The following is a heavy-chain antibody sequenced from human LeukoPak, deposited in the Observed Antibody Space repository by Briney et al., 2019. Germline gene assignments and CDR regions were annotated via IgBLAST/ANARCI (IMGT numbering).Heavy chain of an antibody. D-gene: IGHD6-6*01. CDR3: ARVGGAARHTFDY. Sequence: SETLSLTCAVYGVTFSGYYWSWIRQPPGKGLEWIGEINHSRSTNYNPSLKNRVTISAETSKNQSSLKLSSVTAADTAVYYCARVGGAARHTFDYWGQGPLVTVSS. CDR1: GVTFSGYY. V-gene: IGHV4-34*01. J-gene: IGHJ4*02. CDR2: INHSRST.